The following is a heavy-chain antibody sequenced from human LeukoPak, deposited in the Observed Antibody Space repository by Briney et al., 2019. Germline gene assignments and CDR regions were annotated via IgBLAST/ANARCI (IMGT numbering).Heavy chain of an antibody. J-gene: IGHJ5*02. CDR2: INTYNGNT. CDR1: AYTFTSYG. Sequence: ASVKVSCTASAYTFTSYGIHWVRQAPGQGLEWMGWINTYNGNTNYTQKLQGRVTITTDTSTTTAYMELRSLTSDDTAVYYCARRTYSSSTGARFDPWGQGTLVTVSS. CDR3: ARRTYSSSTGARFDP. D-gene: IGHD6-6*01. V-gene: IGHV1-18*01.